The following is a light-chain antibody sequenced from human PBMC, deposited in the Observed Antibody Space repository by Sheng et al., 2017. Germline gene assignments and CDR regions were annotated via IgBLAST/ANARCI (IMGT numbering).Light chain of an antibody. Sequence: DIQMTQSPSSLSASVGDRVTITCRASQSISSYLNWYQQKPGKAPKLLIYAASSLQSGVPSRFSGSGSGTDFTLTINSLQPEDFATYYCQQSYSTPWTFG. CDR3: QQSYSTPWT. CDR2: AAS. J-gene: IGKJ1*01. V-gene: IGKV1-39*01. CDR1: QSISSY.